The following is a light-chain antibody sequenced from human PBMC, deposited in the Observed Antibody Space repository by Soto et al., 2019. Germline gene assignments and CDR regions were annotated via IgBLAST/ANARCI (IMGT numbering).Light chain of an antibody. V-gene: IGLV2-14*01. J-gene: IGLJ1*01. Sequence: QSVLTQPASVSGSPGQSITISCTGTSSDVGGYGYVSWYQQHPGKAPKLMIYGVNNRPSGVSYRFSGSKSGNTASLTISGLQAEDEADYSCSSYISSTTYVFATGTKVTVL. CDR3: SSYISSTTYV. CDR2: GVN. CDR1: SSDVGGYGY.